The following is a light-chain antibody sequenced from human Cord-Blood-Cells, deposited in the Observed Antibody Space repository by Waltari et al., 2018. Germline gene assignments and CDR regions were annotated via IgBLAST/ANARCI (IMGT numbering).Light chain of an antibody. CDR3: SSYTSSSTWV. Sequence: QSALTQPASVSWSPGPSITISCPGTSSDVGGYNHVSWYQQHPGKAPKLMIYDVSNRPSGVSNRFSGSKSGNTASLTISGLQAEDEADYYCSSYTSSSTWVFGGGTKLTVL. V-gene: IGLV2-14*01. J-gene: IGLJ3*02. CDR1: SSDVGGYNH. CDR2: DVS.